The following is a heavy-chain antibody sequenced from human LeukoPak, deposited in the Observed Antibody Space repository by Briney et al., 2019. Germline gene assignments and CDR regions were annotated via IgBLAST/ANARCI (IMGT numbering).Heavy chain of an antibody. V-gene: IGHV3-74*01. Sequence: GGSLRLSCAASGFTLSSYWMHWVRQAPGKGLVWVSRINSDGSSTSYADSVKGRFTISRDNAKNTLYLQMNSLRAEDTAVYYCARYSGYAQDFDYWGQGTLVTVSS. J-gene: IGHJ4*02. D-gene: IGHD5-12*01. CDR2: INSDGSST. CDR1: GFTLSSYW. CDR3: ARYSGYAQDFDY.